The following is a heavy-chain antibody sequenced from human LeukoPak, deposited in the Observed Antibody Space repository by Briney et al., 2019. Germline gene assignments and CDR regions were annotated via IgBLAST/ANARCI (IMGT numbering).Heavy chain of an antibody. D-gene: IGHD4-11*01. Sequence: PGGSLRLSCAASGFTFRSYAMHWVRQAPGKGLEYVSTINNNGGSTYYANSVKGRFTISRDNSKTTLYLQMGSLRAEDMAVYYCAREDSRSAFDIWGQGTMVTASS. J-gene: IGHJ3*02. CDR2: INNNGGST. V-gene: IGHV3-64*01. CDR1: GFTFRSYA. CDR3: AREDSRSAFDI.